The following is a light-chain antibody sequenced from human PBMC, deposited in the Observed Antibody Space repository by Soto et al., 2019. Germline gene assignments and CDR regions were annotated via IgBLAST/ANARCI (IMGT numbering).Light chain of an antibody. CDR2: GAS. Sequence: EIVLTQSPGTLSLSSGERATLSCRARQSVSSNYLAWYQQKPGQAPRLLIYGASSRATGIPDRFSGSGSGTYFTLTISRLEPEDFAVYYCQHYGCSLSFTFGQGTRLEIK. V-gene: IGKV3-20*01. CDR3: QHYGCSLSFT. CDR1: QSVSSNY. J-gene: IGKJ5*01.